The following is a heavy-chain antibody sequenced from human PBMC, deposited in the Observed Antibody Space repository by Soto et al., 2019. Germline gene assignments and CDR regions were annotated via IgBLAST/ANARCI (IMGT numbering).Heavy chain of an antibody. J-gene: IGHJ5*02. CDR2: INAGNGNT. V-gene: IGHV1-3*01. D-gene: IGHD4-17*01. Sequence: ASVKVSCKASGYTFTSYAMHWVRQAPGQRLEWMGWINAGNGNTKYSQKFQGRVTITRDTSASTAYMELSSLRSEDTAVYYCARTSPTFPTVTTSSYNWFDPWGQGTLVTVSS. CDR3: ARTSPTFPTVTTSSYNWFDP. CDR1: GYTFTSYA.